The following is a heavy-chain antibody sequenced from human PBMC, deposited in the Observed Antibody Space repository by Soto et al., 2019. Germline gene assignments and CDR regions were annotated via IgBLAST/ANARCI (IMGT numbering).Heavy chain of an antibody. V-gene: IGHV1-8*01. CDR3: ERAEYSECFCPW. CDR1: GYTFTSYD. D-gene: IGHD2-15*01. Sequence: ASVKVSCKASGYTFTSYDINWVRQATGQGLEWMGWMNPNSGNTGYAQKFQGRVTMTRNTSISTAYMELSSLRSEDTAVYYCERAEYSECFCPWWGQGTLVTVSS. CDR2: MNPNSGNT. J-gene: IGHJ4*02.